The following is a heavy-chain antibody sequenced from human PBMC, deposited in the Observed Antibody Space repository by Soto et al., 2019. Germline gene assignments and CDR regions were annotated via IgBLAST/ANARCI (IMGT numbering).Heavy chain of an antibody. J-gene: IGHJ4*02. CDR3: ARGYSSNWFRVDY. CDR2: VDYSGST. V-gene: IGHV4-59*01. D-gene: IGHD6-13*01. CDR1: GGSINRYY. Sequence: SETLSVTCTVSGGSINRYYWTWIRQPPGKGLEWIGHVDYSGSTDYNPALRSRLTISVDTSKNHFSLNLNSVTAADTALYYCARGYSSNWFRVDYWGQGILVTVSP.